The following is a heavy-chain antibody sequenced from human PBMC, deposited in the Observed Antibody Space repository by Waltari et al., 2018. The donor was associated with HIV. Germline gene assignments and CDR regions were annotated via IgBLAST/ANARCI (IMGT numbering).Heavy chain of an antibody. CDR1: GGSISSSSYY. CDR2: IYYSGGT. CDR3: ARLWPPCWTTSCYGRVATHYYGMDV. V-gene: IGHV4-39*01. J-gene: IGHJ6*02. D-gene: IGHD2-2*01. Sequence: QLQLQESGPGLVKPSETLSLTCTVSGGSISSSSYYWGWIRQPPGKGLEWIGSIYYSGGTYYHPSLKSRVHISVDTSKNQFSLKLSSVTAADTAVYYCARLWPPCWTTSCYGRVATHYYGMDVWGQGTTVTVSS.